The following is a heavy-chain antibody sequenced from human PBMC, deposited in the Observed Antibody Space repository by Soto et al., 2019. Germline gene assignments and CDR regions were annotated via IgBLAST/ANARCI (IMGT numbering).Heavy chain of an antibody. CDR1: GFTVSSKY. V-gene: IGHV3-53*01. CDR3: ARELPPDL. D-gene: IGHD2-15*01. J-gene: IGHJ5*02. Sequence: GGSLRLSCAASGFTVSSKYMNWVRQAPGKGLEWVSIIWSAGLTYYADSVRGRFTISRDISKNILFLQMNNLRAEDSAIYYCARELPPDLWGQGTLVTVS. CDR2: IWSAGLT.